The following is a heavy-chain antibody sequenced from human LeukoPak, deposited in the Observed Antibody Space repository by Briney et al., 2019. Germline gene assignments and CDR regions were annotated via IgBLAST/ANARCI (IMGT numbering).Heavy chain of an antibody. CDR2: IYYSGST. D-gene: IGHD6-6*01. V-gene: IGHV4-59*01. J-gene: IGHJ4*02. Sequence: SETLSLTCTVSGGSITGYYWSWIRQPPGKGLEWIGYIYYSGSTNYNPSLKSRVTISVDTSKNQFSLKLRSVTAADTAVYYCARVDPDSSSTLEVFDYWGQGTLVTVSS. CDR1: GGSITGYY. CDR3: ARVDPDSSSTLEVFDY.